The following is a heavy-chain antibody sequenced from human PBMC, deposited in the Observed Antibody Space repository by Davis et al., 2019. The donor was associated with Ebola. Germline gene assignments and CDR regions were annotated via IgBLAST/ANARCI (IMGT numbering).Heavy chain of an antibody. V-gene: IGHV4-30-2*01. CDR3: ARACSGGSCYYYYGMDV. CDR2: IYYSGST. J-gene: IGHJ6*04. CDR1: GGSISSGGYS. Sequence: LRLSCAVSGGSISSGGYSWSWIRQPPGKGLEWIGYIYYSGSTYYNPSLKSRVTISVDRSKNQFSLKLSAVTAADTAVYYCARACSGGSCYYYYGMDVWGKGTTVTVSS. D-gene: IGHD2-15*01.